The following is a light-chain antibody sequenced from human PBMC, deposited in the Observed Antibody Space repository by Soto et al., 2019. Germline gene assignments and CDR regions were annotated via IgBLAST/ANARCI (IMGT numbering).Light chain of an antibody. Sequence: IMLSQSLGTLSLTPEERATLSCRASQSVSNNYLAWYQQKPGQAPRLLIYDASNRATGIPARFRGSGSGTDFTLTISSLEPEDFAVYYCQQRSNWPLTFGGGGKVDIK. CDR3: QQRSNWPLT. CDR2: DAS. V-gene: IGKV3-11*01. CDR1: QSVSNNY. J-gene: IGKJ4*01.